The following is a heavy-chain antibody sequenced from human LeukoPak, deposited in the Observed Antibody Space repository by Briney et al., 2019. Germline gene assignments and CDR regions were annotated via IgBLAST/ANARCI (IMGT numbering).Heavy chain of an antibody. D-gene: IGHD6-13*01. CDR3: AKTVAAAGTSPDAFDI. CDR1: GFTFDDYA. V-gene: IGHV3-9*01. CDR2: ISWNSGSI. Sequence: GGSLRLSCAASGFTFDDYAMHWVRQAPGTGLERVSGISWNSGSIGYADSVKGRFTISRDNAKNSLYLQMNSLRAEDTALYYCAKTVAAAGTSPDAFDIWGQGTLVTVS. J-gene: IGHJ3*02.